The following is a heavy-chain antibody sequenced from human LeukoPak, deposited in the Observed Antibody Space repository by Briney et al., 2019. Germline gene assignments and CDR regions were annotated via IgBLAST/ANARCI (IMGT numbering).Heavy chain of an antibody. CDR2: INGDGSTT. D-gene: IGHD2-15*01. V-gene: IGHV3-74*01. CDR3: ARDLVVVAATPISNWFDP. J-gene: IGHJ5*02. Sequence: GGSLRLSCAASGFSFRSCWMHWVRQAPGKELVWVSRINGDGSTTNYADSVKGRFTISRDNAKNSLYLQMNSLIAEDTAVYYCARDLVVVAATPISNWFDPWGQGTLVTVSS. CDR1: GFSFRSCW.